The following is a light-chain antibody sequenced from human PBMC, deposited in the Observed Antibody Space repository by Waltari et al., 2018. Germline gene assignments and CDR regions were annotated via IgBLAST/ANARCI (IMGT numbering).Light chain of an antibody. J-gene: IGKJ4*01. V-gene: IGKV1-12*01. Sequence: DIQMTQSPSSVSASVGDRVIITCRASHDISRWLAWYQQTPGKAPKFLIYDASTLQSGVPSRFSGTGSGTEFTLTISSLQPEDFATYYCQHGNTFPLTFGGGTKVEIK. CDR3: QHGNTFPLT. CDR1: HDISRW. CDR2: DAS.